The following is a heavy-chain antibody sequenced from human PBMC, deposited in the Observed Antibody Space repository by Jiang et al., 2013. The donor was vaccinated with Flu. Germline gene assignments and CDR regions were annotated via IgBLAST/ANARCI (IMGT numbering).Heavy chain of an antibody. CDR3: ASHDYGRLQH. V-gene: IGHV4-34*01. D-gene: IGHD4-17*01. CDR2: INHSGST. Sequence: LLKPSETLSLTCAVYGGSFSGYYWSWIRQPPGKGLEWIGEINHSGSTNYNPSLKSRVTISVDTSKNQFSLKLSSVTAADTAVYYCASHDYGRLQHWGQGTLVTVSS. CDR1: GGSFSGYY. J-gene: IGHJ1*01.